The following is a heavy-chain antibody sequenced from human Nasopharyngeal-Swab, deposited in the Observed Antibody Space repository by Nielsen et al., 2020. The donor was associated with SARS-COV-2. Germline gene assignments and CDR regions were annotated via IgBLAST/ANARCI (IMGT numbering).Heavy chain of an antibody. CDR2: ISAYNGNT. Sequence: ASVKVSCKASGYTFTSYDISWVRQAPGQGLEWMGWISAYNGNTNYAQKLQGRVTMTTDTSTSTAYMELRSLRSDDTAVYYCARDNRYSYGYAGGDYWGQGTLVTVSS. J-gene: IGHJ4*02. V-gene: IGHV1-18*04. D-gene: IGHD5-18*01. CDR1: GYTFTSYD. CDR3: ARDNRYSYGYAGGDY.